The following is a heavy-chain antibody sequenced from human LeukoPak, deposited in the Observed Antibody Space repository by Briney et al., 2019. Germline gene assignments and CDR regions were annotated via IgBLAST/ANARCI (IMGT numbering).Heavy chain of an antibody. CDR1: GFTFDDYA. CDR2: ISWNSGSI. D-gene: IGHD3-22*01. CDR3: AKDSGSSGPYYFDY. V-gene: IGHV3-9*01. Sequence: PGGSLRLSCAASGFTFDDYAMHWVRQAPGKGLEWVSGISWNSGSIGYADSVKGRFTISRDNAKNSLYLQMNSLRAEDTALYYCAKDSGSSGPYYFDYWGQGTLVTVSS. J-gene: IGHJ4*02.